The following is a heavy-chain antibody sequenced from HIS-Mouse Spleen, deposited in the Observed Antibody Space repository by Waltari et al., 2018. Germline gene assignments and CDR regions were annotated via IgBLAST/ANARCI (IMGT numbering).Heavy chain of an antibody. CDR1: GYTFTSYD. CDR3: ARGHDYSNYFDY. CDR2: RNTNSSNT. J-gene: IGHJ4*02. D-gene: IGHD4-4*01. V-gene: IGHV1-8*01. Sequence: QVQLVQSGAEVKKPGASVKVSCKASGYTFTSYDINWVRQATGQGLEWMGWRNTNSSNTCYSQKFQGRVTMTRNTSISTAYMELSSLRSEDTAVYYCARGHDYSNYFDYWGQGTLVTVSS.